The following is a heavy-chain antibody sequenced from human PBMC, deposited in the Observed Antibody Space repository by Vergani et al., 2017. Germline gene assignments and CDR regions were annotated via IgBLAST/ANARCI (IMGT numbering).Heavy chain of an antibody. CDR2: IRSADTNT. Sequence: EVQLVESGGVVVQPGGSLRLSCAASGFTFSSSSMHWVRQAPGKGLEWVSAIRSADTNTYYADSVEGRFAISRDNAKTSLYLQMNSLRVEDTAVYYCAREGVPDAFDIWGQGTMVTVSS. V-gene: IGHV3-48*01. CDR3: AREGVPDAFDI. D-gene: IGHD4/OR15-4a*01. J-gene: IGHJ3*02. CDR1: GFTFSSSS.